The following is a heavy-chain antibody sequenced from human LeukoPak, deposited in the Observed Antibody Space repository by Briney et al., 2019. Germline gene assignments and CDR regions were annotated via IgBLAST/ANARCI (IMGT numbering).Heavy chain of an antibody. CDR3: AGGYQLLNWFDP. Sequence: GGSLRLSCAASGFTFSSYAMSWVRQAPGKGLEWVSAISGSGGSTYYADSVKGRFTISRDNSKNTLYLQMNSLRAEDTAVYYCAGGYQLLNWFDPWGQGTLVTVSS. J-gene: IGHJ5*02. D-gene: IGHD2-2*01. CDR1: GFTFSSYA. V-gene: IGHV3-23*01. CDR2: ISGSGGST.